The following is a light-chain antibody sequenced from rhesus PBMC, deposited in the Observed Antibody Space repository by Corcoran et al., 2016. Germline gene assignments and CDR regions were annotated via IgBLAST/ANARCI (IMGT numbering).Light chain of an antibody. Sequence: EIVMTQSPATLALSPGERATLSCRASQSVSSYLAWYQQKPGQAPRLLIYGASSRATGIPDRFMGSGSGTEFTLTSISLEPEDVWVYFCLQSSHWPLTFGGGTKVEIK. J-gene: IGKJ4*01. CDR3: LQSSHWPLT. V-gene: IGKV3-24*04. CDR1: QSVSSY. CDR2: GAS.